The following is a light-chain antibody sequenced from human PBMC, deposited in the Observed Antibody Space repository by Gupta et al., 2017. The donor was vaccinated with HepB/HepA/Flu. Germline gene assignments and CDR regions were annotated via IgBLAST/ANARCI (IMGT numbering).Light chain of an antibody. CDR2: QAS. V-gene: IGKV1-5*03. CDR1: ESFSRW. J-gene: IGKJ1*01. CDR3: QHFHSYPWT. Sequence: DIQMTQFPSTLSASLGDRVTITCRASESFSRWLAWYQQKQGRAPKLLVNQASSLQSGVSSRFSGSGSGTEFTITISSLQPDDFATYYCQHFHSYPWTFGQGTKVEVK.